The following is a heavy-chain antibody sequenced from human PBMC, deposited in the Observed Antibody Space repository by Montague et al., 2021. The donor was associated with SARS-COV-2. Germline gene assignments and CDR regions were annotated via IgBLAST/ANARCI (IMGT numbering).Heavy chain of an antibody. CDR3: ASGIAATYYYYMDV. D-gene: IGHD6-13*01. V-gene: IGHV4-61*02. J-gene: IGHJ6*03. Sequence: TLSLTCTVSGGSISSGSYYWSWIRQPAGKGLEWIGRIYTSGSTNYNPSLKSRVTISVDTSKNQFSLKLSSVTAADTAAYYCASGIAATYYYYMDVWGKGTTVTVSS. CDR2: IYTSGST. CDR1: GGSISSGSYY.